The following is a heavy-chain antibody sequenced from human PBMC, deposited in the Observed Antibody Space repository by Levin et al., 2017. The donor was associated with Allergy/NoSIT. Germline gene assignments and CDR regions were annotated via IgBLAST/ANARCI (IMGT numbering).Heavy chain of an antibody. CDR2: IYWNGDK. CDR1: GFSLTTIGVG. Sequence: SGPTLVKPTQTLTLTCSISGFSLTTIGVGVGWIRQSPGKAPECLARIYWNGDKRYNPSLRNRVAVTQDTSQNPVVLTMTNMDPVDTGTYYCARVFHVDSSGYFLDHWGQGALVTVSS. J-gene: IGHJ4*02. D-gene: IGHD3-22*01. V-gene: IGHV2-5*04. CDR3: ARVFHVDSSGYFLDH.